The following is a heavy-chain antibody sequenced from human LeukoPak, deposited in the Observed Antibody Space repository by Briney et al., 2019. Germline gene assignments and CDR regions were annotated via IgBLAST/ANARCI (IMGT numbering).Heavy chain of an antibody. CDR3: ARESGRYYDSSGYYYGRYAFDI. CDR1: GYTFTGYY. V-gene: IGHV1-2*02. D-gene: IGHD3-22*01. Sequence: EASVKVSCKASGYTFTGYYMHWVRQAPGQGLEWMGWINPNSGGTNYAQKFQGRVTMTRDTSISSAYMELSRLRSDDTAVYYCARESGRYYDSSGYYYGRYAFDIWGQGTMVTVSS. J-gene: IGHJ3*02. CDR2: INPNSGGT.